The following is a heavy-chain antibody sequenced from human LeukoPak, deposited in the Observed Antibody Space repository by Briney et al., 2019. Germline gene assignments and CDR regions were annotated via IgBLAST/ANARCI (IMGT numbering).Heavy chain of an antibody. Sequence: PGGSLRLSCAASGFTFSSYAMHWVRQAPGKGLEWVAVISYDGSNKYYADSVKGRFTISRDNSKNTLYLQMNSLRAEDTAVYYCARDYSFVVPAAPFDPWGQGTLVTVSS. J-gene: IGHJ5*02. V-gene: IGHV3-30-3*01. D-gene: IGHD2-2*01. CDR2: ISYDGSNK. CDR3: ARDYSFVVPAAPFDP. CDR1: GFTFSSYA.